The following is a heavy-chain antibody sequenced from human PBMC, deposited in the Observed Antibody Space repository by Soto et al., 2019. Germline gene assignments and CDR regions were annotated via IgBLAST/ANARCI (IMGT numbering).Heavy chain of an antibody. CDR1: GYSFTSYW. Sequence: PGESLKISCKGSGYSFTSYWIGWVRQMPGKGLNWMGIIYPGDSDTRYSPSFQGQVTISADKSISTAYLQWSSLKASDTAMYYCARQGPGYDSSGYYYPEFDYWGQGTLVTVSS. CDR2: IYPGDSDT. CDR3: ARQGPGYDSSGYYYPEFDY. D-gene: IGHD3-22*01. V-gene: IGHV5-51*01. J-gene: IGHJ4*02.